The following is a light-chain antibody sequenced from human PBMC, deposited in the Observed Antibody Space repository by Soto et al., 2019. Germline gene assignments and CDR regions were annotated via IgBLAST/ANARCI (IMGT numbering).Light chain of an antibody. J-gene: IGKJ5*01. Sequence: EIVLTQSPGTLSLSPGERATLSCRASQSVSSALHWYQQKPGQAPRLLIHDASNRATGIPARFSGSGSGTDFILTISSLEPEDFAVYYCQQRSNWPPITFGQGTRLEIK. V-gene: IGKV3-11*01. CDR1: QSVSSA. CDR2: DAS. CDR3: QQRSNWPPIT.